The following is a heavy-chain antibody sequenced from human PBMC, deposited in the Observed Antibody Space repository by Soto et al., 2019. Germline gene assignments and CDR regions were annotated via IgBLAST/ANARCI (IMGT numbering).Heavy chain of an antibody. CDR2: IIPIFATV. Sequence: QVQLVQSGSEVKKPGSSVKVSCKASGGSFSSNPISWVRQAPGQGLEWMAGIIPIFATVHYAQKFQGRVTITADESTSTDYMELTSLRSEDTDVYFCARGGRGYSSSPRYYFDYRGQGTLVTVSS. J-gene: IGHJ4*02. V-gene: IGHV1-69*01. CDR1: GGSFSSNP. CDR3: ARGGRGYSSSPRYYFDY. D-gene: IGHD5-18*01.